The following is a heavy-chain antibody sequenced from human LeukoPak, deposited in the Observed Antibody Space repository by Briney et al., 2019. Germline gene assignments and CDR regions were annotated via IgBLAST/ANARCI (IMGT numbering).Heavy chain of an antibody. J-gene: IGHJ4*02. V-gene: IGHV3-23*01. CDR3: AKSKGYYYDSSGYCDY. CDR1: GFTFSNYG. CDR2: ISGSGGST. D-gene: IGHD3-22*01. Sequence: GGSLRLSCAGAGFTFSNYGMSWVRQAPGKGLEWVSAISGSGGSTYYADSVKGRFTISRDNSKNTLYLQMNSLRAEDTAVYYCAKSKGYYYDSSGYCDYWGQGTLVTVSS.